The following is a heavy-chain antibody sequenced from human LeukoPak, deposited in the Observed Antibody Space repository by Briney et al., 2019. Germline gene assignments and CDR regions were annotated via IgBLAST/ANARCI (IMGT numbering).Heavy chain of an antibody. CDR1: GFTFSTYA. J-gene: IGHJ4*02. Sequence: QPGGSLRLSCSASGFTFSTYAMHWVRQAPGKGLEYVSTISSNGGDTYYADSVKGRFTISRDNSKNTLYLQMNSLRAEDTAIYYCAKRIAAAGPYFDYWGQGTLVTVSS. V-gene: IGHV3-64*04. CDR3: AKRIAAAGPYFDY. D-gene: IGHD6-13*01. CDR2: ISSNGGDT.